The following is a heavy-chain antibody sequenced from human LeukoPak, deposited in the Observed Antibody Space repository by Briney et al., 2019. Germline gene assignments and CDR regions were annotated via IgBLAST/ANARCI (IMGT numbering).Heavy chain of an antibody. D-gene: IGHD2-15*01. Sequence: GGSLRLFCAASGFTFSSYAMHWVRQAPGKGLEWVAVISYDGSNKYYADSVKGRFTISRDNSKNTLYLQMNSLRAEDTAVYYCARDPSVVAVAASYFDYWGQGTLVTVSS. J-gene: IGHJ4*02. CDR2: ISYDGSNK. V-gene: IGHV3-30*04. CDR3: ARDPSVVAVAASYFDY. CDR1: GFTFSSYA.